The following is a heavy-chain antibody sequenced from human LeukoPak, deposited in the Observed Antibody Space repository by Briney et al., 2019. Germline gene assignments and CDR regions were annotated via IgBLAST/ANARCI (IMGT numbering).Heavy chain of an antibody. V-gene: IGHV1-24*01. CDR2: FDPEDGET. CDR1: GYTLTELS. D-gene: IGHD3-16*01. Sequence: ASVKVSCKVSGYTLTELSMHWVRQAPGEGLEWMGGFDPEDGETIYAQKFQGRVTMTEDTSTDTAYMELSSLRSEDTAVYYCATSTYYDYVWGSYRLDTWGQGTLVTVSS. CDR3: ATSTYYDYVWGSYRLDT. J-gene: IGHJ5*02.